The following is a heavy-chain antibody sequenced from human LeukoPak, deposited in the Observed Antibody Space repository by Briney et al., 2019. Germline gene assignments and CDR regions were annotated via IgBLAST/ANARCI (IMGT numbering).Heavy chain of an antibody. CDR1: GGTFSSYA. Sequence: VASVKVSCKASGGTFSSYAISRVRQAPGQGLEWVGGIIPIFGTANYAQKFQGRVTITADESTSTAYMELSSLRSEDTAVYYCAREFRQLVPDYYYYYGMDVWGQGTTVTVSS. CDR3: AREFRQLVPDYYYYYGMDV. CDR2: IIPIFGTA. D-gene: IGHD6-13*01. J-gene: IGHJ6*02. V-gene: IGHV1-69*01.